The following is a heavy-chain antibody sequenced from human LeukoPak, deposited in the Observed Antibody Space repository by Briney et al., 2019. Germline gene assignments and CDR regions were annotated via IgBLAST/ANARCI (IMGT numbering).Heavy chain of an antibody. V-gene: IGHV3-48*03. CDR3: ARVEGFIDY. CDR1: GFTFSSYE. D-gene: IGHD3-16*02. J-gene: IGHJ4*02. CDR2: ISSSGSTK. Sequence: GGSLRLSCAASGFTFSSYEMNWVRQAPGKGLEWVSYISSSGSTKYYADSVKGRFTISRDNAKNSLYLQMISLRAEDTALYYCARVEGFIDYWGPGTLVTASS.